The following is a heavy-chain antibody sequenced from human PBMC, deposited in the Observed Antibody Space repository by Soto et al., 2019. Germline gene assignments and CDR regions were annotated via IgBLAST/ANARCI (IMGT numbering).Heavy chain of an antibody. D-gene: IGHD3-16*01. CDR2: MNPKSGNT. CDR3: ARVWGSIDY. J-gene: IGHJ4*02. Sequence: QVQLVQSGAEVKKPGASVKVSCKASGYTFSNYDSNWVRQATGQGLEWMGWMNPKSGNTGFAQQFQGRVTMTRNTAISTAYMELSSLRSEDTAVYYCARVWGSIDYWGQGTLVTVSS. V-gene: IGHV1-8*01. CDR1: GYTFSNYD.